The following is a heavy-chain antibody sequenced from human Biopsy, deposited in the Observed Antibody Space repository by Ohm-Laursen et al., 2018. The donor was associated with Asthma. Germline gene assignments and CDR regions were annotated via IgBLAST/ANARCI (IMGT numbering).Heavy chain of an antibody. CDR2: ISGSGGRT. D-gene: IGHD7-27*01. CDR3: AKDINWDIRYCDL. V-gene: IGHV3-23*01. CDR1: GFTFRSYA. Sequence: GSLRLSCTASGFTFRSYAMSWVRQAPGKGLEWVSSISGSGGRTYSADSVKGRFTISRDNSKNTLYLQMNSLRGEDTAVYYCAKDINWDIRYCDLWGRGTLVTVSS. J-gene: IGHJ2*01.